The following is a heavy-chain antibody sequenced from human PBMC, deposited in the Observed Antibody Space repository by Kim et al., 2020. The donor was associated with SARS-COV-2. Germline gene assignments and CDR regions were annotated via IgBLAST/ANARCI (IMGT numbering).Heavy chain of an antibody. D-gene: IGHD2-2*01. J-gene: IGHJ4*02. V-gene: IGHV3-23*01. CDR2: ISNSADAT. Sequence: GGSLRLSCAASGFTFSSFGMSWVRQAPGKGLEWVSAISNSADATNYADSVKGRFTISRDSSKNTLFLQMNSLRADDTAVYYCAKRIGTVVDTNQFNFDSWGQGTLVTVSS. CDR3: AKRIGTVVDTNQFNFDS. CDR1: GFTFSSFG.